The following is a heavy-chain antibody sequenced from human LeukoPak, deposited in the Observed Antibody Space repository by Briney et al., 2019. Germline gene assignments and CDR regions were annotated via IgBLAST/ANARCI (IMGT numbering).Heavy chain of an antibody. V-gene: IGHV3-30*18. D-gene: IGHD2-2*01. CDR1: GFTFSSYW. J-gene: IGHJ6*02. CDR2: ISYDGSNK. CDR3: AKDQQYQLLRYGMDV. Sequence: GGSLRLSCAASGFTFSSYWMNWVRQAPGKGLEWVAVISYDGSNKYYADSVKGRFTISRDNSKNTLYLQMNSLRAEDTAVYYCAKDQQYQLLRYGMDVWGQGTTVTVSS.